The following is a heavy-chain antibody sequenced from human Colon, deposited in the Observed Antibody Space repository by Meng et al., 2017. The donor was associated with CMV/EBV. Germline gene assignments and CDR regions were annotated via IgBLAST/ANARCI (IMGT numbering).Heavy chain of an antibody. CDR3: VKTGTAWQFDF. CDR1: GFTFSNYA. CDR2: IWFDGSSK. D-gene: IGHD2-21*02. J-gene: IGHJ4*02. V-gene: IGHV3-30*02. Sequence: QVYLVESGGGVVRLGGSLRLPREASGFTFSNYAMHWVRQAPGKGLEWVAFIWFDGSSKDYADSVKGRFTISRDNSMNRLYLQVNSLRSEGTAVYYCVKTGTAWQFDFWGQGTLVTVSS.